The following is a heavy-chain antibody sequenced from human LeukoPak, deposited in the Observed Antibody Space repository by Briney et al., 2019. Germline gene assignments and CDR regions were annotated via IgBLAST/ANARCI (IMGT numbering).Heavy chain of an antibody. CDR2: IYHSGST. D-gene: IGHD6-19*01. CDR3: ARGSSGPRGGREYFDY. CDR1: GGSISSGGYS. Sequence: SQTLSLTCAVSGGSISSGGYSWSWIRQPPGKGLEWIGYIYHSGSTYYNPSLKSRVTISVDRSKNQFSLKLSSVTAADTAVYYCARGSSGPRGGREYFDYWGQGTLVTVFS. J-gene: IGHJ4*02. V-gene: IGHV4-30-2*01.